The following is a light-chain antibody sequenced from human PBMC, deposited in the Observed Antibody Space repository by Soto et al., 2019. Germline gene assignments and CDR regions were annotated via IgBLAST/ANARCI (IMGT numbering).Light chain of an antibody. J-gene: IGKJ1*01. CDR1: QSVSSN. V-gene: IGKV3-15*01. CDR2: GAS. CDR3: QPCSNWPRT. Sequence: EIVMTQSPATLSVSPGERATLSCRASQSVSSNLAGYQQKPGQAPRLLIYGASTRATGIPARFSGSRSGTEFALTISSLQSEDFAVYYCQPCSNWPRTFGQEPQLELQ.